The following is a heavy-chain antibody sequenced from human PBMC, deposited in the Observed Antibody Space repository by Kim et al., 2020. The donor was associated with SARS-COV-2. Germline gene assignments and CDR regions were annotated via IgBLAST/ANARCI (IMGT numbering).Heavy chain of an antibody. J-gene: IGHJ6*02. CDR3: ASDILTQTYGMDV. CDR1: GGSFSGYY. V-gene: IGHV4-34*01. Sequence: SETLSLTCAVYGGSFSGYYWTWIRQPPGKGLEWIGEINHSGSTNYNPSLKSRVTISVDTSKNQFSLKLSSVTAADTAVYYCASDILTQTYGMDVWGQGTTVTVSS. CDR2: INHSGST. D-gene: IGHD3-9*01.